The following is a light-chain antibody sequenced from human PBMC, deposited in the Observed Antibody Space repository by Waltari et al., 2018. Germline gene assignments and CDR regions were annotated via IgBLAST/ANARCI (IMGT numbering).Light chain of an antibody. Sequence: QSALTQPRSVSGSPGQSVTISCTGTSSDVGGYNYVSWYQQHPGKAPKVMIYDVTKRPSGVPDRFSGSKSDNTASLTISGLQAEDEADYYCCSYAGSYTWVFGGGTNLTVL. CDR3: CSYAGSYTWV. CDR2: DVT. J-gene: IGLJ3*02. CDR1: SSDVGGYNY. V-gene: IGLV2-11*01.